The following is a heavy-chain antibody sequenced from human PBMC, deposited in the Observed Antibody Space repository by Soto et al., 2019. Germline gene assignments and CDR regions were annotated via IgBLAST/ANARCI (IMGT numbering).Heavy chain of an antibody. J-gene: IGHJ6*02. Sequence: PGGSLRLSCAASGCTFSSYEMNWVRQAPGKGLEWVSYISSSGRTTYYADSVKGRFTISRDNAKNSLSLQMNSLRADDTAVYYCARDRDELVGIFPYYYGMDVWGQGTTVTVSS. CDR2: ISSSGRTT. V-gene: IGHV3-48*03. CDR3: ARDRDELVGIFPYYYGMDV. D-gene: IGHD2-21*01. CDR1: GCTFSSYE.